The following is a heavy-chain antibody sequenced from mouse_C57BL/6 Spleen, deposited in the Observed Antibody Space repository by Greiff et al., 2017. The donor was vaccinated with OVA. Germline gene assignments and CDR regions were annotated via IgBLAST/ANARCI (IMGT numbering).Heavy chain of an antibody. V-gene: IGHV1-19*01. J-gene: IGHJ3*01. CDR2: INPYNGGT. Sequence: VQLQQSGPVLVKPGASVKMSCKASGYTFTDYYMNWVKQSHGKRLEWIGVINPYNGGTSYNQKFKGKATLTVDKSSSTTYMELNSLTSEDSAVYYCARSYYDYDGFAYWGQGTLVTVSA. D-gene: IGHD2-4*01. CDR1: GYTFTDYY. CDR3: ARSYYDYDGFAY.